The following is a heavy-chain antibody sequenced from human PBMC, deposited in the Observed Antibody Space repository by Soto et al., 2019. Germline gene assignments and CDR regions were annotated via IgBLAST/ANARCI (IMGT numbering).Heavy chain of an antibody. Sequence: QVQLVESGGGVVQPGRSLRLSCAASGFTFSSYGMHWVRQAPGKGLEWVAVIWYDGSNKYYADSVKGRFTISRDNSKNTLYLQMNSLRAEDTAVYYCARCPALLSMFRDAFDIWGQGTMVTVSS. CDR3: ARCPALLSMFRDAFDI. CDR2: IWYDGSNK. D-gene: IGHD3-10*02. J-gene: IGHJ3*02. V-gene: IGHV3-33*01. CDR1: GFTFSSYG.